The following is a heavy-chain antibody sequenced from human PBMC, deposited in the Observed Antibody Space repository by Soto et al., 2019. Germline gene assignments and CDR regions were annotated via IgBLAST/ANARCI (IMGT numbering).Heavy chain of an antibody. CDR1: GYSFTDWY. V-gene: IGHV1-46*01. J-gene: IGHJ5*02. D-gene: IGHD3-10*01. CDR3: ARDPSSLWFGELSVGFDP. Sequence: QVQLVQSGAEVKKPGASVKVSCKTSGYSFTDWYIHWVRQAPGQGLEWMGIINPSGGFTTYAQKFQGRVTMTRDTSTSTVYMELSSLISEDTAVYYCARDPSSLWFGELSVGFDPWGQGTLVTVSS. CDR2: INPSGGFT.